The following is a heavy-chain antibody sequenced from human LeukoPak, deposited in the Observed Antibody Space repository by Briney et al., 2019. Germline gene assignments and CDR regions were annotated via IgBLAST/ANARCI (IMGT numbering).Heavy chain of an antibody. J-gene: IGHJ5*02. CDR3: ARNPYSASWFDH. CDR1: GFTFSSYS. D-gene: IGHD5-12*01. CDR2: ISRSSSTI. Sequence: GGSLRLSCAASGFTFSSYSMNWVRQAPGKGLEWVSYISRSSSTIYYADSVKGRFTISRDNAKNSLYLQMNSLRAEDTAVYYCARNPYSASWFDHWGQGTLVTVSS. V-gene: IGHV3-48*01.